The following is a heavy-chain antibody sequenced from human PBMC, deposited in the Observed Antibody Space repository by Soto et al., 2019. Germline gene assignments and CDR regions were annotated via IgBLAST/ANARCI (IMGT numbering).Heavy chain of an antibody. V-gene: IGHV5-51*01. CDR2: IYPGDSDT. CDR3: ARLRGEGGGYGFYYYYYYMDV. D-gene: IGHD5-18*01. Sequence: GESLKISCKGSGYSFTSYWIGWVRQMPGKGLEWMGIIYPGDSDTRYSPSFQGQVTISADKSISTAYLQWSSLKASDTAMYYCARLRGEGGGYGFYYYYYYMDVWGKGTTVTVSS. J-gene: IGHJ6*03. CDR1: GYSFTSYW.